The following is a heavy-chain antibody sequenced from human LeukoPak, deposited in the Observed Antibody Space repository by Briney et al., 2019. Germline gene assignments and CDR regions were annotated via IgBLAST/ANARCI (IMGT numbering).Heavy chain of an antibody. CDR1: GYSISSGYY. V-gene: IGHV4-38-2*01. CDR2: IHHSGST. J-gene: IGHJ4*02. CDR3: ARPSRYYYGSGSYLTRYYFDY. Sequence: SETLSLTCAVSGYSISSGYYWGWIRQPPGKGLEWIGSIHHSGSTYYNPSLKSRVTISVDTSKNQFSLKLSSVTAADTAVYYCARPSRYYYGSGSYLTRYYFDYWGQGTLVTVSS. D-gene: IGHD3-10*01.